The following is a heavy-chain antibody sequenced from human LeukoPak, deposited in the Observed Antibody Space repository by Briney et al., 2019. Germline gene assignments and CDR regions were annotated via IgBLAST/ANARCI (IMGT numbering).Heavy chain of an antibody. V-gene: IGHV1-69*13. Sequence: SVKVSCKASGYKFTDFYMHWVRQAPGQGLEWMGGIIPIFGTANYAQKFQGRVTITADESTSTAYMELSSLRSEDTAVYYCARGPAKYYYDSSGYYDYWGQGTLVTVSS. CDR2: IIPIFGTA. CDR3: ARGPAKYYYDSSGYYDY. CDR1: GYKFTDFY. J-gene: IGHJ4*02. D-gene: IGHD3-22*01.